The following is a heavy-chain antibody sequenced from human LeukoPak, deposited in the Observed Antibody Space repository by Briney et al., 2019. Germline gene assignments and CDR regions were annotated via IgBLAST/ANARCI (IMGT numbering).Heavy chain of an antibody. CDR2: IHHRGSA. D-gene: IGHD3-22*01. J-gene: IGHJ4*02. V-gene: IGHV4-38-2*02. Sequence: SETLSLTCTVSGFSISSGYYWGWIRQPPGKGLEWIGIIHHRGSASCNPSLKSRVTMSVDTSKSQFSLKLSSVTAADTAVYYCARATGISYDSSGFSDYWGQGTLVTVSS. CDR1: GFSISSGYY. CDR3: ARATGISYDSSGFSDY.